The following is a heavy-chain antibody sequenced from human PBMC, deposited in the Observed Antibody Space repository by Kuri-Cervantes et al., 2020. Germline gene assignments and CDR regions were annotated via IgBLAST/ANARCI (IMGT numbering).Heavy chain of an antibody. D-gene: IGHD5-12*01. V-gene: IGHV1-24*01. Sequence: ASVKVSCKASGYTFTSYYMHWVRQAPGKGLEWMGGFDPEYGETIYAQEFQGRVTMTEDTSTDTAYMELSSLRSEDTAVYYCATGLSDYDHYYYYGMDVWGQGTTVTVSS. CDR3: ATGLSDYDHYYYYGMDV. CDR2: FDPEYGET. J-gene: IGHJ6*02. CDR1: GYTFTSYY.